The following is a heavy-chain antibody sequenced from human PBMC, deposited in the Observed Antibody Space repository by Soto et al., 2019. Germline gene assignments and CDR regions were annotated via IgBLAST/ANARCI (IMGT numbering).Heavy chain of an antibody. J-gene: IGHJ5*02. CDR3: AKDDGVVLTYNWFEP. CDR2: ISYDGSNK. D-gene: IGHD2-15*01. V-gene: IGHV3-30*18. Sequence: VGSLRLSCAASVFTFSSYGMHCVRHSPGKWLEWVAVISYDGSNKYYADSVKGRFTISRDNSKNTLYLQMNSLRAEDTAVYYCAKDDGVVLTYNWFEPWGQGTLVNVSS. CDR1: VFTFSSYG.